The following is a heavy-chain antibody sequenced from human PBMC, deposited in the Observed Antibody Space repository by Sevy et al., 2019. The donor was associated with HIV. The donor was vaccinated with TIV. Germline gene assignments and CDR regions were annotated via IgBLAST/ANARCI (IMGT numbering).Heavy chain of an antibody. J-gene: IGHJ6*02. CDR1: EFTFSSYA. Sequence: GGSLRLSCSASEFTFSSYAMSWVRQAPGKGLEWVSSISGSGRFTYYAGFVEGRFIISRDNSKNTLSVQMNSLRAEDTAVYYCAKGFCSGATCPRDYYYGMDVWGQVTTVTVSS. CDR3: AKGFCSGATCPRDYYYGMDV. V-gene: IGHV3-23*01. D-gene: IGHD2-15*01. CDR2: ISGSGRFT.